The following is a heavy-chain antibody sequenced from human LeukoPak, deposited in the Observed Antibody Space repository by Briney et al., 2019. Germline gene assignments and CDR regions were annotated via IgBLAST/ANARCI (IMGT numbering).Heavy chain of an antibody. J-gene: IGHJ5*02. D-gene: IGHD3-22*01. CDR1: GFTFNSYA. V-gene: IGHV3-23*01. CDR2: ISGSGGST. CDR3: AKDVYDSSGYDWFDP. Sequence: GGSLRLSCAASGFTFNSYAMSWVRQAPGKGLEWVSAISGSGGSTYYADSVKGRFTISRDNSKNTLYLQMNSLRAEDTAVYYCAKDVYDSSGYDWFDPWGQGTLVTVSS.